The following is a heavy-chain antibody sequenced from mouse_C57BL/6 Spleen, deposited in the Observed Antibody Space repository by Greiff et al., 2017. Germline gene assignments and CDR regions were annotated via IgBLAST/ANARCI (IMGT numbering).Heavy chain of an antibody. CDR2: IDPENGDT. CDR1: GFNIKDDY. CDR3: TGGGWLPFDS. V-gene: IGHV14-4*01. J-gene: IGHJ2*01. Sequence: EVQLQQSGAELVRPGASVKLSCTASGFNIKDDYMHWVKQRPEQGLEWIGWIDPENGDTEYASKFQGKATITADTSSNTAYLQLSSLTSEDTAVYYCTGGGWLPFDSWGQGTTLTVSS. D-gene: IGHD2-3*01.